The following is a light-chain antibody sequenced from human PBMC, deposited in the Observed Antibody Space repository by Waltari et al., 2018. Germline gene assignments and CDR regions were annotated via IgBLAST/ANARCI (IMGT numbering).Light chain of an antibody. CDR2: DAS. J-gene: IGKJ5*01. Sequence: DIQMTQSPSSLSASVGDSVPITCQASQDISNYLNWYHQKPGKAPKLLIYDASNLETGVPSRFSGSGSGTDFTFTISSLQPEDIATYYCQQYDNLPITFGQGTRLEIK. CDR3: QQYDNLPIT. V-gene: IGKV1-33*01. CDR1: QDISNY.